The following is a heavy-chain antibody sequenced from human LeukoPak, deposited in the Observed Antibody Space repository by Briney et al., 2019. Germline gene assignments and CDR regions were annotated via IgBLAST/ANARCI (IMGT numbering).Heavy chain of an antibody. Sequence: ASVKVSCKVSGYTLTELSMHWVRQAPGKGLEWMGGFDPEDGETIYAQKFQGRVTMTEDTSTDTAYMELSSLRSEDTAVYYCATVGVPAAPPYYYYGMDVWGQGTTVTVSS. CDR1: GYTLTELS. V-gene: IGHV1-24*01. J-gene: IGHJ6*02. CDR2: FDPEDGET. D-gene: IGHD2-2*01. CDR3: ATVGVPAAPPYYYYGMDV.